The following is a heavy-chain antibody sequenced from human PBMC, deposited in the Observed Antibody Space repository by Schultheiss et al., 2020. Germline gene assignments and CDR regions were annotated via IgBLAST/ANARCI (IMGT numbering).Heavy chain of an antibody. D-gene: IGHD3-10*01. V-gene: IGHV3-23*01. J-gene: IGHJ4*02. CDR3: ARDPATYYYGSGSYTRPPRFDY. CDR2: IRGSGGST. CDR1: GGTFSSYT. Sequence: SCKASGGTFSSYTISWVRQAPGKGLEWVSGIRGSGGSTYYADSVKGRFTISRDNSKNTLYLQMNSLRAEDTAVYYCARDPATYYYGSGSYTRPPRFDYWGQGTLVTGYS.